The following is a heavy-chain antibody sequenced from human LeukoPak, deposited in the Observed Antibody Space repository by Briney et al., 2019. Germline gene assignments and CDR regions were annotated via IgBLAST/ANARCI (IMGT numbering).Heavy chain of an antibody. CDR3: VRGNSGSYYLY. Sequence: PGGSLRLSCAASGFTFDDYAMHWVRQAPGKGLEWVSGISWNSGSIGYADSVKGRFTISRDNAKNSLYLQMSSLRSDDTAVYYCVRGNSGSYYLYWGQGTLVTVSS. CDR2: ISWNSGSI. CDR1: GFTFDDYA. D-gene: IGHD1-26*01. J-gene: IGHJ4*02. V-gene: IGHV3-9*01.